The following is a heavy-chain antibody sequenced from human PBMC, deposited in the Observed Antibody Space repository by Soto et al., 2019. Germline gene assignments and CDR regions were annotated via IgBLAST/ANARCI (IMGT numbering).Heavy chain of an antibody. CDR3: ATSNWFDP. CDR2: IYYSGST. CDR1: GGSISSSSYY. V-gene: IGHV4-39*01. J-gene: IGHJ5*02. Sequence: PSETLSLTCTVSGGSISSSSYYWGWIRQPPGKGLEWIGYIYYSGSTYYNPSLKSRVTISVDTSKNQFSLKLNSVTAADTAVYYCATSNWFDPWGQGTLVTISS.